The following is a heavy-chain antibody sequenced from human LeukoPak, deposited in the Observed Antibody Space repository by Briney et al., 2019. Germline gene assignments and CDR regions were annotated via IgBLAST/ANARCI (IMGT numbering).Heavy chain of an antibody. CDR3: AKVYGLGYCSGGSCYEGWYYFDY. J-gene: IGHJ4*02. Sequence: HPGGSLRLSCAASGFTFSSYGMHWVRQAPGKGLEWVAVISYDGSNKYYADSVKGRFTISRDNSKNTLYLQMNSLRAEDTAVYYCAKVYGLGYCSGGSCYEGWYYFDYWGQGTLVTVSS. CDR1: GFTFSSYG. D-gene: IGHD2-15*01. CDR2: ISYDGSNK. V-gene: IGHV3-30*18.